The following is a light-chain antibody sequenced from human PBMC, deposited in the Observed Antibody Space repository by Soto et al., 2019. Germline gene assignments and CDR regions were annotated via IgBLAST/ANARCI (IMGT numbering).Light chain of an antibody. V-gene: IGKV3-20*01. CDR1: QSVRSSY. Sequence: EIVLTQSPGTLSLSPGERATLSCRASQSVRSSYLAWYQQKLGQAPRLLIYGVSNRATGITDRFSGSGYGTDLTLTISRLESGDFAVYYVQQHGIFPRTFCQGTKVDFK. CDR2: GVS. J-gene: IGKJ1*01. CDR3: QQHGIFPRT.